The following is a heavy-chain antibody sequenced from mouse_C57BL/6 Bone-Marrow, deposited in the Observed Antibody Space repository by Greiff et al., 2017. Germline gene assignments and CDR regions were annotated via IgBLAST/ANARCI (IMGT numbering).Heavy chain of an antibody. CDR1: GYTFTSYW. CDR3: AREKGNYDYDFAD. CDR2: IDPSDSYT. Sequence: QVQLQQPGAELVKPGASVKLSCKASGYTFTSYWMQWVKQRPGQGLEWIGEIDPSDSYTNYNQKFKGKATLTVDTSSSTAYMQLSSLTSEDSAVYYCAREKGNYDYDFADWGQGTLVTVSA. V-gene: IGHV1-50*01. D-gene: IGHD2-4*01. J-gene: IGHJ3*01.